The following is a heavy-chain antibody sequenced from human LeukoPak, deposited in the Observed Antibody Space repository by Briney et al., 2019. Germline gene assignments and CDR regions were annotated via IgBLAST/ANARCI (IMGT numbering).Heavy chain of an antibody. J-gene: IGHJ4*02. CDR3: ARGSRRLLLRPFDY. CDR2: IYYSGST. Sequence: SETLSLTCTVSGGSISSSSYYWGWIRQPPGKGLEWIGSIYYSGSTYYNPSLKSRVTISVDTSKNQFSLRLSSVTAADTAVYYCARGSRRLLLRPFDYWGQGTLVTVSS. D-gene: IGHD3-22*01. V-gene: IGHV4-39*07. CDR1: GGSISSSSYY.